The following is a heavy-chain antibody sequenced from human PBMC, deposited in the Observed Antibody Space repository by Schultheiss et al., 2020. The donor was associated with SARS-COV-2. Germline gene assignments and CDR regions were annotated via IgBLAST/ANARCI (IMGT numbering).Heavy chain of an antibody. J-gene: IGHJ4*02. Sequence: GGSLKISCAASGFTFSSYAMHWVRQAPGKGLEWVAVISYDGSNKYYADSVKGRFTISRDNSKNTLYLQMNSLKTEDTAVYYCTTAPYYYDSSGYYYYWGQGTLVTVSS. D-gene: IGHD3-22*01. CDR1: GFTFSSYA. V-gene: IGHV3-30*07. CDR2: ISYDGSNK. CDR3: TTAPYYYDSSGYYYY.